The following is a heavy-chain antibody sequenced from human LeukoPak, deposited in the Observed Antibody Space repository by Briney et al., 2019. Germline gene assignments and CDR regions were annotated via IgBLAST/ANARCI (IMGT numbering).Heavy chain of an antibody. V-gene: IGHV4-59*01. CDR1: GGSISSDY. Sequence: KSSETLSLTCTVSGGSISSDYWSWIRQSPGKGLEWIGYIYYSGTTSYNSSLKSRVTISLDTSKNQFSLKLSSVTAADTAVYYCARGANWGSPDYWGQGTLVTVSS. CDR3: ARGANWGSPDY. CDR2: IYYSGTT. J-gene: IGHJ4*02. D-gene: IGHD7-27*01.